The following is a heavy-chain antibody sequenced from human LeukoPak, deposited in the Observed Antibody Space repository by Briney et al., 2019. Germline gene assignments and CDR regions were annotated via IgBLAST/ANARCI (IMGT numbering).Heavy chain of an antibody. CDR1: GYSFTSYW. CDR3: ARHYRTNGVCYTTEIDY. V-gene: IGHV5-51*01. J-gene: IGHJ4*02. Sequence: GESLKISCKGSGYSFTSYWIGWVRRMPGKGLEWMGIIYPGDSDTRYSPSFQGQVTISADKSISTAYLQWSSLKASDTAMYYCARHYRTNGVCYTTEIDYWGQGTLVTVSS. CDR2: IYPGDSDT. D-gene: IGHD2-8*01.